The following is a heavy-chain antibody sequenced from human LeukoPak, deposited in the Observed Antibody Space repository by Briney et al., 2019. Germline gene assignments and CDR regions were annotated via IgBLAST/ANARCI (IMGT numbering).Heavy chain of an antibody. CDR1: GFTFTSYA. CDR2: ISANGRST. CDR3: AKVAGSSGYYPDF. D-gene: IGHD3-22*01. Sequence: GSLRLSCVASGFTFTSYAMSWVRQAPGTGLEWISAISANGRSTYHADSVKGRFTISRDISKNTLYLQMNSLRAEDTAVYYCAKVAGSSGYYPDFWGQGTLVTVSS. J-gene: IGHJ4*02. V-gene: IGHV3-23*01.